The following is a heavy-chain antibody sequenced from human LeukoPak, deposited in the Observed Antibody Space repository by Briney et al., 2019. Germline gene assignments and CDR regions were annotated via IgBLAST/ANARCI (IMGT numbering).Heavy chain of an antibody. CDR1: GFTFSSYA. Sequence: PGRSLRLSCAASGFTFSSYAMHWVRQAPGKGLEWVAVISYDGSNKYYADSVKGRFTVSRDNSKNTLYLQMNSLRAEDTAVYYCARTYGRSPFDYWGQGTLITVSS. CDR2: ISYDGSNK. J-gene: IGHJ4*02. D-gene: IGHD3-10*01. V-gene: IGHV3-30*04. CDR3: ARTYGRSPFDY.